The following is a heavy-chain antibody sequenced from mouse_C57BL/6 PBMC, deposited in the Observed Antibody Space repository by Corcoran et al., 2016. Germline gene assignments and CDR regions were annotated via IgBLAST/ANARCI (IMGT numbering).Heavy chain of an antibody. CDR2: INNYSGVP. D-gene: IGHD1-1*01. J-gene: IGHJ2*01. CDR1: GYTFTNYG. CDR3: ARRIGVVATNYFDY. Sequence: QIQLVQSGPELKKHGETVKIYCKESGYTFTNYGMSWVKQDPGKGLKWMGWINNYSGVPTYADDFKGRFAFSWETSASTAYLQINNLKNEDTATYFCARRIGVVATNYFDYWGQGTTLTVSS. V-gene: IGHV9-3*01.